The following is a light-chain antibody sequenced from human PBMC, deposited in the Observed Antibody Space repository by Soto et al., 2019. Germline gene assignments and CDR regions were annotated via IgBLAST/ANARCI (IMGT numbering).Light chain of an antibody. CDR3: QQYDSFSWT. CDR1: QSISSW. Sequence: IQMTQSPSTLSASVGDRVTITCRASQSISSWLAWYQQKPGKAPKLLIYDASSLQSGVPSRFSGRGAGTEVTLTISSLQPDDFATYYCQQYDSFSWTFGQGTKVENK. V-gene: IGKV1-5*01. CDR2: DAS. J-gene: IGKJ1*01.